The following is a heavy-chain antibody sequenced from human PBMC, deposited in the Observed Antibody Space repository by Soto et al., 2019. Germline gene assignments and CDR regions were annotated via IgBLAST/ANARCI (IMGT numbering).Heavy chain of an antibody. CDR1: GFTFSSYA. J-gene: IGHJ3*02. CDR2: ISGSGGGT. V-gene: IGHV3-23*01. CDR3: ASGSSSGAGAFDI. Sequence: EVQLLESGGGLVQPGGSLRLSCAASGFTFSSYAMSWVRQAAGKGLEWVSAISGSGGGTYYADSVKGRFTISRDNSKNTLYLQMNSLKAEDTAVYYCASGSSSGAGAFDIWGQGTMVTVSS. D-gene: IGHD6-6*01.